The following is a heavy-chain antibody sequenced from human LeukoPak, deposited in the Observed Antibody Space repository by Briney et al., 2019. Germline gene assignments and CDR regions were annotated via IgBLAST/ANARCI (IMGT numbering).Heavy chain of an antibody. V-gene: IGHV4-34*01. CDR3: ARGRSQSFDSVWGSYRSNYCFDY. Sequence: SETLSLTCAVYGGSFSNYYWTWIRQPPGKGLEWIGEINHSGSTNYNPSLKSRVTISINTSKNQFTLRLSSVTAADTGVYFCARGRSQSFDSVWGSYRSNYCFDYWGRGTLVTVSS. D-gene: IGHD3-16*02. CDR2: INHSGST. CDR1: GGSFSNYY. J-gene: IGHJ4*02.